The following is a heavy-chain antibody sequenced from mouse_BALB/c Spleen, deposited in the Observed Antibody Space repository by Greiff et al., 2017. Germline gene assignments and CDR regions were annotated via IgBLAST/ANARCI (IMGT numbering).Heavy chain of an antibody. V-gene: IGHV5-12-2*01. CDR1: GFTFSSYT. CDR2: ISNGGGST. CDR3: ARHGYAMDY. Sequence: DVKLVESGGGLVQPGGSLKLSCAATGFTFSSYTMSWVRQTPEKRLEWVAYISNGGGSTYYPDTVKGRFTISRDNAKNTLYLQMSSLKSEDTAMYYCARHGYAMDYWGQGTSVTVSS. J-gene: IGHJ4*01.